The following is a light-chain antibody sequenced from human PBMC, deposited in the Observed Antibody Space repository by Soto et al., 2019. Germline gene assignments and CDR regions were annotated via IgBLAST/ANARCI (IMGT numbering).Light chain of an antibody. J-gene: IGLJ1*01. CDR1: SSDVGGYNF. CDR2: EVS. V-gene: IGLV2-14*03. CDR3: SSYTTSSTLV. Sequence: QSVLTQPASVFGSPGQSITISCTGTSSDVGGYNFVSLYQQHPGKAPKLMIYEVSSRPSGVSNCFSGSKSGNTASLTISGLQPEDEADYYCSSYTTSSTLVFGTGTKLTVL.